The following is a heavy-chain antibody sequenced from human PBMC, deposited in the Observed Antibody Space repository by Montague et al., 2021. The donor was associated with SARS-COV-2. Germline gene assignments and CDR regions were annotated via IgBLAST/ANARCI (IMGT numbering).Heavy chain of an antibody. CDR3: ARDLGDY. CDR2: IFYSGST. CDR1: GGSISSYY. Sequence: SETLSLTCTVSGGSISSYYWSWIRQPLGKGLEWIGYIFYSGSTNYNPPLKSRVTISVDTSKNQFSLKLSSVTAADTAVYYCARDLGDYWGQGTLVTVSS. V-gene: IGHV4-59*13. J-gene: IGHJ4*02.